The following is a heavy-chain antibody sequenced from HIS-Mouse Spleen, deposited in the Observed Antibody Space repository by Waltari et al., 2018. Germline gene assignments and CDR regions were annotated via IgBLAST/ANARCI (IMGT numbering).Heavy chain of an antibody. CDR1: GGSISSSSYY. CDR3: ARDPRWNDGIDY. V-gene: IGHV4-39*07. CDR2: IYYSGST. D-gene: IGHD1-1*01. J-gene: IGHJ4*02. Sequence: QLQLQASGPGLVKPSETLSLPSTVPGGSISSSSYYWGWIRQPPGKGLEWIGSIYYSGSTYYNPSLKSRVTISVDTSKNQFSLKLSSVTAADTAVYYCARDPRWNDGIDYWGQGTLVTVSS.